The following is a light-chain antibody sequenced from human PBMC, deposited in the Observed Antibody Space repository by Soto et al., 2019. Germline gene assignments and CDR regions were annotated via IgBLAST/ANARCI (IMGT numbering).Light chain of an antibody. CDR2: DTS. CDR1: QGIGDT. J-gene: IGKJ4*01. Sequence: DIVMTQLPSTLSVAPGARAARSCWASQGIGDTLAWYQQKPGQTPRLLISDTSLRATGPPARFSGSRPGADFTLTISSLQSEDFAVYYCQHYVNWPLTFGGGTKVDNK. CDR3: QHYVNWPLT. V-gene: IGKV3-15*01.